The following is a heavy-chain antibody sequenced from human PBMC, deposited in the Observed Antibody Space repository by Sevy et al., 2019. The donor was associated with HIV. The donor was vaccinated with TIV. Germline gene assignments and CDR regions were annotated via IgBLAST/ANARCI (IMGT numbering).Heavy chain of an antibody. V-gene: IGHV1-24*01. CDR3: ATSHVLRFLEWSDYYGMDV. Sequence: ASVKVSCKVSGYTLTELSMHWARQAPGRGLEWMGGFDPEDGETIYAQKFQGRVTMTEDTSTDTAYMELSSLRSEDTAVYYCATSHVLRFLEWSDYYGMDVWGQGTTVTVSS. CDR1: GYTLTELS. D-gene: IGHD3-3*01. J-gene: IGHJ6*02. CDR2: FDPEDGET.